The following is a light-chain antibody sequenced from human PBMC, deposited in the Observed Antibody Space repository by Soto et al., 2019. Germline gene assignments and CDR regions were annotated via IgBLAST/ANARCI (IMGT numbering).Light chain of an antibody. V-gene: IGKV3-11*01. J-gene: IGKJ5*01. CDR2: DAY. CDR3: QQRYMWPIT. CDR1: QSFRGL. Sequence: EMVLTQSPVTLSLSPGERATLSCSASQSFRGLLAWYQQKPGQAPRLLIYDAYNRATGIPPSFSGSGSGTDFTITISSLESEDSAVYYCQQRYMWPITLGQGARLEIK.